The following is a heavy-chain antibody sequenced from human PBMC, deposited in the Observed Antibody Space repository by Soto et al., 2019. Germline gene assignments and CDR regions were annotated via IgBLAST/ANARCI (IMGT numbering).Heavy chain of an antibody. CDR1: GFTFSSYS. J-gene: IGHJ6*02. CDR2: ISSSSSYI. Sequence: TGGSLRLSCAASGFTFSSYSMNWVRQAPGKGLEWVSSISSSSSYIYYADSVKGRFTISRDNAKNSLYLQMNSLRAEDTAVYYCARDYSSSWSKVNYYYYGMDVWGQGTTVTVSS. D-gene: IGHD6-13*01. V-gene: IGHV3-21*06. CDR3: ARDYSSSWSKVNYYYYGMDV.